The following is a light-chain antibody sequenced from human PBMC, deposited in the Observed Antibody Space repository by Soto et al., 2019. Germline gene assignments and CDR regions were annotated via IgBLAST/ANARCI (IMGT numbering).Light chain of an antibody. CDR1: QSVRSN. J-gene: IGKJ2*01. V-gene: IGKV3-15*01. CDR2: DAS. Sequence: EIVMTQSPPTLSVSPGERATLSCRASQSVRSNLAWYQQRPGQAPRLLIYDASTRATGIPARFSGSGSGTDFTLTISSLQSEDYAVYYCQQYNSWPPDTFGQGTKLEIK. CDR3: QQYNSWPPDT.